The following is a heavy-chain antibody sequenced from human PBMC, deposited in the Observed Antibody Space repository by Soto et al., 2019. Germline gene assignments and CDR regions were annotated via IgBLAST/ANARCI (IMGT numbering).Heavy chain of an antibody. Sequence: QVQLVQSGAEVKKPGASVKVSCKASGYTFTSYGISWVRQAPGQGLEWMGWISAYNGNTKHAQKLQGRVTMTTDTSTSTTYRELRSLRSDDTAVYYCARDAAIGMNDYWGQGTLVTVSS. J-gene: IGHJ4*02. CDR1: GYTFTSYG. D-gene: IGHD1-20*01. CDR3: ARDAAIGMNDY. CDR2: ISAYNGNT. V-gene: IGHV1-18*01.